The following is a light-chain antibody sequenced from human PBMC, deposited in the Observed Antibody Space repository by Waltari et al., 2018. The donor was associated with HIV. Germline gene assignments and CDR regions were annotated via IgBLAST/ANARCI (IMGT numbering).Light chain of an antibody. Sequence: DIQMTQSPSSLSASVGDRVTITCRASQGIGHYLAWYQQRPGKAPKLLIDGASSLQSGVPSRFSGSASGTDFTLTITNLQPEDVATYYCLKYNRVPPTFGPVTKVDIK. CDR2: GAS. V-gene: IGKV1-27*01. CDR1: QGIGHY. CDR3: LKYNRVPPT. J-gene: IGKJ3*01.